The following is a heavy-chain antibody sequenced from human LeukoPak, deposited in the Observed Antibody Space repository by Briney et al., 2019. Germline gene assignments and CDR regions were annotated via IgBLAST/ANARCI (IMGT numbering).Heavy chain of an antibody. J-gene: IGHJ4*02. D-gene: IGHD3-9*01. V-gene: IGHV3-74*01. CDR3: AKGVGDILTGYNFDY. Sequence: GGSLRLSCAASGFTFSSYWMHWVRQAPGRGLVWISRINSDGVTTTYADSVKGRFTISRDNAENSLYLQMNSLRAEDTAVYYCAKGVGDILTGYNFDYWGQGTLVTVSS. CDR1: GFTFSSYW. CDR2: INSDGVTT.